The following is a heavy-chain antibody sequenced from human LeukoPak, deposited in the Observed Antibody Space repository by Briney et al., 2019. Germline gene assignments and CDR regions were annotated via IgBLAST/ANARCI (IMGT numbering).Heavy chain of an antibody. Sequence: ASVKVSCKASGGTFSSYAISWVRQAPGQGLEWMGRIIPILGIANYAQKFQGRVTITADKSTSTAYMELSSLRSEDTAVYYCARTPGVYCSGGSCFLPGEYYFDYWGQGTLVTVSS. CDR1: GGTFSSYA. J-gene: IGHJ4*02. CDR2: IIPILGIA. D-gene: IGHD2-15*01. V-gene: IGHV1-69*04. CDR3: ARTPGVYCSGGSCFLPGEYYFDY.